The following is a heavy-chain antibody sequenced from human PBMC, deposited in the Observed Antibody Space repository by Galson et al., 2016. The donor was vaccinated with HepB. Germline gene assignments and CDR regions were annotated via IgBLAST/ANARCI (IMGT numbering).Heavy chain of an antibody. CDR2: IRTKRHGYAT. CDR3: TRQLEYYYDSSGYHQADY. CDR1: GFTFSGSA. V-gene: IGHV3-73*01. J-gene: IGHJ4*02. D-gene: IGHD3-22*01. Sequence: SLRLSCAASGFTFSGSAMHWVRQASGKGLEWVGRIRTKRHGYATEYAASVRGRFTVSRDDSANTAYLQMNSLETKDTAVYFCTRQLEYYYDSSGYHQADYWGQGTLVTVSS.